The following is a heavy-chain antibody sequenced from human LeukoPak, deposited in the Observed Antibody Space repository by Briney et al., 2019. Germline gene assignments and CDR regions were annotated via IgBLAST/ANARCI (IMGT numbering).Heavy chain of an antibody. Sequence: SETLSLTCTVSGGSISSSSYYWGWIRQPPGKGLEWIGSIYYSGSTYYNPSLKSRVTISVDTSKNQFSLKLSSVTAADTAVYYCARQGIAAAAPKFDPWGQGTLVTVSS. CDR1: GGSISSSSYY. J-gene: IGHJ5*02. CDR2: IYYSGST. CDR3: ARQGIAAAAPKFDP. D-gene: IGHD6-13*01. V-gene: IGHV4-39*01.